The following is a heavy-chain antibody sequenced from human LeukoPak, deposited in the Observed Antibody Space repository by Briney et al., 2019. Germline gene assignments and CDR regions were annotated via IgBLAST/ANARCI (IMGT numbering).Heavy chain of an antibody. J-gene: IGHJ4*02. V-gene: IGHV1-69*05. CDR2: IIPIFGTA. Sequence: SVKVSCKASGGTFSSYAISWVRQAPGQGLEWTGGIIPIFGTANYAQKFQGRVTITTDESTSIAYMELSSLRSEDTAVYYCARALGDGDYVLDYWGQGTLVTVSS. D-gene: IGHD4-17*01. CDR3: ARALGDGDYVLDY. CDR1: GGTFSSYA.